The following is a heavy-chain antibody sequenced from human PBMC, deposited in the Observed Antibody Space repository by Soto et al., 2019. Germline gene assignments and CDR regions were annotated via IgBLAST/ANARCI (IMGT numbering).Heavy chain of an antibody. CDR3: ARDGWQMVRGVSISGGMDA. V-gene: IGHV4-30-4*01. CDR2: ISYSGSA. J-gene: IGHJ6*02. CDR1: GGSISSGDYY. Sequence: PSETLSLTCTVSGGSISSGDYYWSWIRQPPGKGLEWIGYISYSGSAYYNPSLKSRFTISIDTSKKQFSLNLRSVTAADTAVYYCARDGWQMVRGVSISGGMDAWGQGTTVTVSS. D-gene: IGHD3-10*01.